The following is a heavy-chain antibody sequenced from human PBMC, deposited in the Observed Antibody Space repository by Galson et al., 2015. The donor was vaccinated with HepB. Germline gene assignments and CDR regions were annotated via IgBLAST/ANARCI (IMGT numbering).Heavy chain of an antibody. CDR3: ARHPIVANWFES. CDR1: GFSVSSNY. CDR2: IYSGGNT. Sequence: SLRLSCAASGFSVSSNYMSWVRQAPGKGLEWVSVIYSGGNTYYADSVKGRFTISRDNSKNTLYLQMNSLRVEDTAVYYCARHPIVANWFESWGQGTLVTVSS. V-gene: IGHV3-66*04. D-gene: IGHD5-12*01. J-gene: IGHJ5*01.